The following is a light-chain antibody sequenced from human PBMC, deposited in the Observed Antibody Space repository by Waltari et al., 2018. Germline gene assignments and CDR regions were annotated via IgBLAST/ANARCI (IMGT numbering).Light chain of an antibody. J-gene: IGLJ1*01. Sequence: SSVLIQPPSVAVAPGQTASSTCGGDSIGTYSVHWYRQRPGQAPEVVVSEGGDRPPGIPARFSAFNSGNTATLTISRVEAVDEADYYCQVTHTSGDPSYVFGSGTKVTVL. CDR3: QVTHTSGDPSYV. V-gene: IGLV3-21*02. CDR1: SIGTYS. CDR2: EGG.